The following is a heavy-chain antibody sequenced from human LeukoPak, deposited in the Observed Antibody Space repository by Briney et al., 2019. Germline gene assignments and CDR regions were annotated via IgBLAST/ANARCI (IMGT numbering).Heavy chain of an antibody. CDR3: ARSSGSYPHIVY. J-gene: IGHJ4*02. Sequence: SQTLSLTCTVSGGSISSGSYYWSWIRQPAGKGLEWIGRIYTSGSTNYTPSLKSRVTISVDTSKNQFSLKLSSVTPADRAVYYCARSSGSYPHIVYWGQGTLVIVSS. V-gene: IGHV4-61*02. CDR1: GGSISSGSYY. D-gene: IGHD1-26*01. CDR2: IYTSGST.